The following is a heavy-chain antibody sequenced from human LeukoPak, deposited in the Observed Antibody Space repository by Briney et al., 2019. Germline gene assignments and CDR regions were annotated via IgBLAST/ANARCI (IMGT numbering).Heavy chain of an antibody. CDR3: ARGVRWLQLCYFDD. CDR1: GFTFSSHG. J-gene: IGHJ4*02. CDR2: ISFSGST. Sequence: GSLRLSCAASGFTFSSHGMNWIRQPPGKGLEWIGYISFSGSTNYNPSLKSRITISLDKSKNQFSLRLNSVTAADTAVYYCARGVRWLQLCYFDDWGQGTLVTVSS. V-gene: IGHV4-59*11. D-gene: IGHD5-24*01.